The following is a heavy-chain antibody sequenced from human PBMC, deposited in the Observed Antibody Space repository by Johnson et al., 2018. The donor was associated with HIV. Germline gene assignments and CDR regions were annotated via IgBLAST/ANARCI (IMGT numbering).Heavy chain of an antibody. CDR1: VFSFSNYA. Sequence: VQLVESGGGVVQPGRSLRLSCAASVFSFSNYAMHWVRQAPGKGLEWVSHISSSGSTKYYADSVKGRFTISRDNAKKTLYLEMNSRRVDDTAVYYCARESTAWGGDYVGYGLDVWGQGTLVAVSS. CDR3: ARESTAWGGDYVGYGLDV. V-gene: IGHV3-48*04. D-gene: IGHD5-18*01. J-gene: IGHJ3*01. CDR2: ISSSGSTK.